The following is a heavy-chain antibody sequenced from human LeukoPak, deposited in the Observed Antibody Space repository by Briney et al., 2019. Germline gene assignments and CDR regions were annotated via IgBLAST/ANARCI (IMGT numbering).Heavy chain of an antibody. CDR3: AKNAAGIVLMIYAPLDS. Sequence: GGSLRLSCAASGVTLSSYAMSWARQAPGKGLEWVSGISSSGSGGNTYYADSVKGRFTISRDSSKNTLFLHMNTLRAEDTAIYYCAKNAAGIVLMIYAPLDSWGQGTLVTVSS. D-gene: IGHD2-8*01. J-gene: IGHJ4*02. V-gene: IGHV3-23*01. CDR1: GVTLSSYA. CDR2: ISSSGSGGNT.